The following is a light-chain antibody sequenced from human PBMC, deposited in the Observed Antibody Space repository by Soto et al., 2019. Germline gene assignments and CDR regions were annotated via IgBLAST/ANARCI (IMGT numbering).Light chain of an antibody. CDR2: AAS. Sequence: IQITQSPSSLSASVLYIFTITCVASQTITYYVNWYQQKPGGAPKLLIYAASNLQSGVPSRFSGSGSGTDFTLTISSLQPEDVATYYCQKYNSAPRTFGQGTKVDI. V-gene: IGKV1-39*01. J-gene: IGKJ1*01. CDR3: QKYNSAPRT. CDR1: QTITYY.